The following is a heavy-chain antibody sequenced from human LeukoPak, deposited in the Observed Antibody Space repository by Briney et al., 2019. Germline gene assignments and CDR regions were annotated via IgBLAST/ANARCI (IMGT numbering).Heavy chain of an antibody. D-gene: IGHD6-13*01. Sequence: ASVKVSCKASGYTFTSYDINWVRQATGQGLEWMGWMNPNSGNTGYAQKFQGKITMTRNTSISTAYMELSSLTSEDTAVYYCARIAAAGNRRLNYWGQGTLVTVSS. CDR3: ARIAAAGNRRLNY. V-gene: IGHV1-8*01. CDR2: MNPNSGNT. J-gene: IGHJ4*02. CDR1: GYTFTSYD.